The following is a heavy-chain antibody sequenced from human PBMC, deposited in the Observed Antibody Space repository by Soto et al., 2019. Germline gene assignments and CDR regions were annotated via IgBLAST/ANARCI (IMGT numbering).Heavy chain of an antibody. CDR3: ALWFGDLFPSNWSPP. CDR2: ISAYNGNT. J-gene: IGHJ5*02. Sequence: QVQLVQSGAEVKKPGASVKVSCKASGYTFTSYGISWVRQAPGQGLEWMGWISAYNGNTNYAQKLQGRGTMTTDTPTSPAYMGLRSLRSDSTAVYYGALWFGDLFPSNWSPPGGKEPLATFPS. D-gene: IGHD3-10*01. V-gene: IGHV1-18*01. CDR1: GYTFTSYG.